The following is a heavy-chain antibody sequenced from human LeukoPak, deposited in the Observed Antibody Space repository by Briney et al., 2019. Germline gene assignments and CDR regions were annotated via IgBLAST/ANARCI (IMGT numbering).Heavy chain of an antibody. V-gene: IGHV4-39*07. J-gene: IGHJ4*02. CDR1: GGSISSSSYY. Sequence: PSETLSLTCTVSGGSISSSSYYWGGIRQPPGKGLEWIGSIYYSGSTYYNPSLKSRVTISIDPSTNQFSLKLSSVTAADTAVYYCATEGYHFWSGYFDYWGQGTLVTVSS. D-gene: IGHD3-3*01. CDR2: IYYSGST. CDR3: ATEGYHFWSGYFDY.